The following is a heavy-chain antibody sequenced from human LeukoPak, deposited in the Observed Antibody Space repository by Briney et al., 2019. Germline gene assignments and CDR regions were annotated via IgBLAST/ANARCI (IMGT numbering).Heavy chain of an antibody. CDR3: ARGTMVTDY. V-gene: IGHV3-23*01. J-gene: IGHJ4*02. CDR2: ISGSGGST. CDR1: GFTLSSYA. D-gene: IGHD4/OR15-4a*01. Sequence: GGSLRLSCAASGFTLSSYAMSWVRQAPGKGLEWVSGISGSGGSTYHADSVKGRFTISKDNAKNSLYLQMNSLRAEDTAVYYCARGTMVTDYWGQGTLVTVSS.